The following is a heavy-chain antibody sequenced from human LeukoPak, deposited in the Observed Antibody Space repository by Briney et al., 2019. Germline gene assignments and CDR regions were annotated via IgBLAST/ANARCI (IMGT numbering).Heavy chain of an antibody. CDR1: GFTFSNYA. D-gene: IGHD1-7*01. J-gene: IGHJ4*02. V-gene: IGHV3-23*01. Sequence: GGTLRLSCAASGFTFSNYAMSWVRQAPGKGLEWVSVIGTIPGVTYYTESVKGRFTISRDNFKNTVYLQMNNLRADDTALYFCAKAADTNYFRYGDYWGQGTLVTVSS. CDR3: AKAADTNYFRYGDY. CDR2: IGTIPGVT.